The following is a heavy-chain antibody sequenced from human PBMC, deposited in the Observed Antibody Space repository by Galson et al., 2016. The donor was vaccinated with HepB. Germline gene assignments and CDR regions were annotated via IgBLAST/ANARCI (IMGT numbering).Heavy chain of an antibody. J-gene: IGHJ4*02. CDR2: TFYRSNWQN. V-gene: IGHV6-1*01. Sequence: CAISGDSVSNNNAGWYWIRQSPSRGLECLGRTFYRSNWQNDYAESVNSRISINADTAKNEFSLHLRSVTPEDTGVYYCARSYLLGRGFGWWGPGTPVTGSS. CDR1: GDSVSNNNAG. D-gene: IGHD3-10*01. CDR3: ARSYLLGRGFGW.